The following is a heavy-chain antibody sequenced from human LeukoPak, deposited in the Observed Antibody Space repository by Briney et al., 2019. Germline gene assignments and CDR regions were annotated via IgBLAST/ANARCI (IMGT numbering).Heavy chain of an antibody. CDR1: GYTFTSYD. CDR2: MNPNSGNT. J-gene: IGHJ4*02. Sequence: ASVKVSCKASGYTFTSYDINWVRQATGQGLEWMGWMNPNSGNTGYARKFQGRVTMTRNTSISTAYMELSSLRSEDTAVYYCARGVATIAGFDYWGQGTLVTVSS. CDR3: ARGVATIAGFDY. D-gene: IGHD5-24*01. V-gene: IGHV1-8*01.